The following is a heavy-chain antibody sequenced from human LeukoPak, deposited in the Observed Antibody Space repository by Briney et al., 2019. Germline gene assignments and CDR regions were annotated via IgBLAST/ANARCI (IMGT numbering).Heavy chain of an antibody. Sequence: SVKVSCKASGGTFSSYAISWVRQAPGQGLEWMGGIIPIFGTANYAQKFQGGVTITADKSTSTAYMELSSLRSEDTAVYYCARETLRVEAFDIWGQGTMDTVSS. CDR2: IIPIFGTA. J-gene: IGHJ3*02. V-gene: IGHV1-69*06. CDR3: ARETLRVEAFDI. CDR1: GGTFSSYA.